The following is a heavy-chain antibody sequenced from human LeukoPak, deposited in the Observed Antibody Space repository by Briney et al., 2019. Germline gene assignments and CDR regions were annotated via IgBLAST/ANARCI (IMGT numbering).Heavy chain of an antibody. CDR3: ATGRSCTTCYLPDY. CDR1: GFSFSTYT. Sequence: GGSLRLSCAASGFSFSTYTMNWVRQAPGKGLEWVSSISSSSSYIFYADSVKGRFTISRDNAKNSLYLQMNSLRAEDTAVYHCATGRSCTTCYLPDYWGQGTLVTVSS. CDR2: ISSSSSYI. J-gene: IGHJ4*02. V-gene: IGHV3-21*01. D-gene: IGHD2-2*01.